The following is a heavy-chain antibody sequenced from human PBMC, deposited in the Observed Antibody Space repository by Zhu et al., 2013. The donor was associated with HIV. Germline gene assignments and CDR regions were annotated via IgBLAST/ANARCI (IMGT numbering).Heavy chain of an antibody. CDR2: IYHSGST. CDR3: ARVLAYCGGDCYLNWFDP. D-gene: IGHD2-21*01. Sequence: QVQLQESGPGLVKPSETLSLTCAVSGYSISSGYYWGWIRQPPGKGLEWIGSIYHSGSTYYNPSLKSRVTISVDTSKNQFSLKLSSVTAADTAVYYCARVLAYCGGDCYLNWFDPGAREPWSPSPQ. J-gene: IGHJ5*02. V-gene: IGHV4-38-2*01. CDR1: GYSISSGYY.